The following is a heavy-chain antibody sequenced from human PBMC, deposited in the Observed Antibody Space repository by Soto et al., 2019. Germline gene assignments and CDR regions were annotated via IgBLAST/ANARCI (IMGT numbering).Heavy chain of an antibody. Sequence: GGSLRLSCAASGIVFSDYMSWVRQAPGKGLEWLSYISGSGRTIYSADSVKGRFTISRDNATNSLYLQMNNVRTEDTAVYYCARLPFPWGWFDPWGQGTLVTISS. CDR3: ARLPFPWGWFDP. J-gene: IGHJ5*02. CDR2: ISGSGRTI. V-gene: IGHV3-11*01. D-gene: IGHD3-16*01. CDR1: GIVFSDY.